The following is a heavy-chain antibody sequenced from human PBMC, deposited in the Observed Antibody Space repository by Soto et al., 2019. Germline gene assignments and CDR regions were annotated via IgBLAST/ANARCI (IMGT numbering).Heavy chain of an antibody. CDR2: INHSGST. CDR3: ARERNGYVDY. CDR1: GGSFSGYY. D-gene: IGHD2-8*01. Sequence: QVQLQQWGAGLLKPSETLSLTCAVYGGSFSGYYWSWIRQPPGKGLEWIGEINHSGSTNYNPSLKCRVTISVDTSKNQFSLKLSSVTAADTAVYYCARERNGYVDYWGQGTLVTVS. J-gene: IGHJ4*02. V-gene: IGHV4-34*01.